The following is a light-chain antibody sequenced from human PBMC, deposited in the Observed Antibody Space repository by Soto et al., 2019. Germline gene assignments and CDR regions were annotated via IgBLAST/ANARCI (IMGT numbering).Light chain of an antibody. V-gene: IGLV1-47*01. J-gene: IGLJ2*01. CDR3: SARDDTLRGRA. CDR2: NNR. CDR1: SSNIGNNY. Sequence: QAVVTQSPSASGTPGQRVSISCSGSSSNIGNNYVYWYHQLPGTAPKLIIYNNRQRPSGVPDRFSGSKAGTSASLAISGLRSEDEGDYYCSARDDTLRGRAFGGGTKLTVL.